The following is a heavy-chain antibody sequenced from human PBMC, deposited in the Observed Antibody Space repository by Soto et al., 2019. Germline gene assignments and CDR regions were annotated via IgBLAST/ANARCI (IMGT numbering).Heavy chain of an antibody. CDR2: IYYSGST. V-gene: IGHV4-61*01. D-gene: IGHD1-26*01. J-gene: IGHJ4*02. Sequence: QVQLQESGPGLVKPSETLSLTCTVSGGSVSSGSYYWSWIRQPPGKGLEWIGYIYYSGSTNYNPSLKSRVTISVDTSKNQFSVKLSSVTAADTAVYYCARVWMGAFDYWGQGTLVTVSS. CDR3: ARVWMGAFDY. CDR1: GGSVSSGSYY.